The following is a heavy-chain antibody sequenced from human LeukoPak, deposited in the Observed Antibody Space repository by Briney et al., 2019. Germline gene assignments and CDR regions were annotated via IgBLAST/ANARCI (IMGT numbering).Heavy chain of an antibody. CDR2: INPSGGST. D-gene: IGHD2-2*01. V-gene: IGHV1-46*01. Sequence: ASVKVSCKASGYTFTSYYMHWVRQAPGQGLDWLGIINPSGGSTSYAQKFQGRVTMTRDTSTSTVYMELSSLRSEDTAVYYCARDAVPAANWFDPWGQGTLVTVSS. CDR3: ARDAVPAANWFDP. CDR1: GYTFTSYY. J-gene: IGHJ5*02.